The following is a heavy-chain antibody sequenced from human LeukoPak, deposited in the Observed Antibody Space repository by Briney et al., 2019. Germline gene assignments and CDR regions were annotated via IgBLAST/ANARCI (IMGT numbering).Heavy chain of an antibody. D-gene: IGHD3-22*01. Sequence: GGSVRLSCAASVFVFTTYSMDWVRHAPWKGREWVLFMSSSSSTIYYTDSVKGRFTISRDNAKNSLYLQMNSLRAEDTAVYYCARETSYYDNRGYYFFDSWGQGTLVTVSS. J-gene: IGHJ4*02. V-gene: IGHV3-48*01. CDR1: VFVFTTYS. CDR2: MSSSSSTI. CDR3: ARETSYYDNRGYYFFDS.